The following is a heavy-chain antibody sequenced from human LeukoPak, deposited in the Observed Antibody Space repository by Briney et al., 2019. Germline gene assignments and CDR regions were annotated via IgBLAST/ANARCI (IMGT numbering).Heavy chain of an antibody. V-gene: IGHV3-7*01. J-gene: IGHJ5*02. CDR3: ARDLRRGGYSYGYNWFDP. D-gene: IGHD5-18*01. CDR2: MKQDGSEK. CDR1: GFTFSSYW. Sequence: GGSLRLSCAASGFTFSSYWMSWVRQAPGKGLEWVANMKQDGSEKYYVDSVKGRFTISRDNAKNSLYLQMNSLRAEDTAVYYCARDLRRGGYSYGYNWFDPWGQGTLVTVSS.